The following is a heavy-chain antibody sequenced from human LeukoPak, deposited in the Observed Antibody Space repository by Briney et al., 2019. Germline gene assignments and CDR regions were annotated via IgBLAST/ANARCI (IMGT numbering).Heavy chain of an antibody. CDR3: ARGISHYYDSSGYYPPYYYYYMDV. Sequence: ASVKVSCKASGYTFTSYGISWVRQAPGQGLEWMGWISAYNGNTTYAQKLQGRVTMNTETSTSTAYMELRSLRSDDTAVYYCARGISHYYDSSGYYPPYYYYYMDVWGKGTTVTVSS. J-gene: IGHJ6*03. CDR1: GYTFTSYG. D-gene: IGHD3-22*01. V-gene: IGHV1-18*01. CDR2: ISAYNGNT.